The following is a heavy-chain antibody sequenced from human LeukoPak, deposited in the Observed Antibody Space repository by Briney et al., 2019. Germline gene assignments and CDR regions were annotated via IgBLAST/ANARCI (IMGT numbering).Heavy chain of an antibody. D-gene: IGHD1-14*01. J-gene: IGHJ4*02. Sequence: PGGSLRLFCAASGLTFSGHWMNWVRQAPGKGLEWVSNIKADGSGTNYVDSVKGRFSISRDNAKNSAYLQMNSLRAEDTALYCCLASSGYWGQGTLVSVSS. CDR1: GLTFSGHW. CDR2: IKADGSGT. CDR3: LASSGY. V-gene: IGHV3-7*05.